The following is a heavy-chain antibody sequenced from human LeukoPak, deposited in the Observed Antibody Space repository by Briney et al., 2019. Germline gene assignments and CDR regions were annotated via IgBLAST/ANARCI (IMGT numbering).Heavy chain of an antibody. CDR3: ARGPLDFDWLNY. Sequence: GASVKVSCKASGYTFTSYDINWVRQATGQGLEWMGWMNPNSGNTGYAQKFQGRVTMTRNTSISTAYMELSSLRSEDTAVYYCARGPLDFDWLNYWGQGTLVTVSS. CDR2: MNPNSGNT. V-gene: IGHV1-8*01. J-gene: IGHJ4*02. D-gene: IGHD3-9*01. CDR1: GYTFTSYD.